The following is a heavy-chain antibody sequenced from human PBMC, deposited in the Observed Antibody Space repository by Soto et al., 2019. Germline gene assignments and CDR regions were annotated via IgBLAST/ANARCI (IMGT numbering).Heavy chain of an antibody. Sequence: GGSLRLSCAASGFTFSSYAMSWVGQAPGKRLEWVSAISGSGGSTYYADSVKGRFTISRDNFKNTLYLQMNSLRAEDTAVYYCATSELELRSTYSYYGMDVWGQGTTVTVSS. D-gene: IGHD1-7*01. J-gene: IGHJ6*02. CDR2: ISGSGGST. CDR1: GFTFSSYA. CDR3: ATSELELRSTYSYYGMDV. V-gene: IGHV3-23*01.